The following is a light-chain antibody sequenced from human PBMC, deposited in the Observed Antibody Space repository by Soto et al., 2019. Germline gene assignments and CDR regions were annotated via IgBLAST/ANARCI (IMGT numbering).Light chain of an antibody. CDR1: SSDVGGYDY. V-gene: IGLV2-8*01. J-gene: IGLJ2*01. CDR3: SSYAGYNNFVV. Sequence: QSALTQPPSASGSPGQSVTISCTGTSSDVGGYDYVSWYQQHPGKAPKPIIYEVNKRPSGVPDRFSGSKSGSTASLTVSGLQADDEADFYCSSYAGYNNFVVFGGGTKLTVL. CDR2: EVN.